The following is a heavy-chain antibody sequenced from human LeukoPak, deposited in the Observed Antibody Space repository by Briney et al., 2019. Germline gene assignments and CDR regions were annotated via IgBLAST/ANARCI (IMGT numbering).Heavy chain of an antibody. J-gene: IGHJ5*02. CDR1: GGPISSSSNY. CDR2: IYYGGTT. D-gene: IGHD3-10*01. CDR3: ARVDYYVSGSYYINWFDP. V-gene: IGHV4-39*07. Sequence: SETLPLTCTVSGGPISSSSNYWGWIRQPPGKGLEWIGSIYYGGTTYYNPSLKSRVTISVDTSKNQFSLKLSSVTAADTAVYYCARVDYYVSGSYYINWFDPWGQGTLVTVSS.